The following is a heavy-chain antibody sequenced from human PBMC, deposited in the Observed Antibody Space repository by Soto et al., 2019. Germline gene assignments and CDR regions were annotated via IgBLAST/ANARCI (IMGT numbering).Heavy chain of an antibody. CDR2: IYWNDDK. J-gene: IGHJ5*02. CDR3: AHIPTVTTSWGWFDP. CDR1: GFSLSTSGVG. Sequence: QITLKESGPTLVKPTQTLTLTCTFSGFSLSTSGVGVGWIRQPPGKALEWLALIYWNDDKRYSPSLKSRLTITKDTSKIQVVLTMTNMDPVDTATYYCAHIPTVTTSWGWFDPWGQGTLVTVSS. V-gene: IGHV2-5*01. D-gene: IGHD4-17*01.